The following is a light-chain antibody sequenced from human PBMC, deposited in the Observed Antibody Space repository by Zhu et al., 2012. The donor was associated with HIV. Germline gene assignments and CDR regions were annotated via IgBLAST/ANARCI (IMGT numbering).Light chain of an antibody. J-gene: IGKJ2*01. CDR3: QQYYTPSYT. V-gene: IGKV1-5*03. Sequence: DIQMTQSPSTLSASVGDRVTITCRASQSVYKWLAWYQQKPDKAPKLLIYEASNLETGVPSRFSGSGSGTEFTLTISSLQSDDFATYSCQQYYTPSYTFGQGTKLQIK. CDR1: QSVYKW. CDR2: EAS.